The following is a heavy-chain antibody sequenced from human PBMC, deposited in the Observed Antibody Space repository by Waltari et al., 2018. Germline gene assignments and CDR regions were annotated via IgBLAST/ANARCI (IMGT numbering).Heavy chain of an antibody. D-gene: IGHD1-26*01. J-gene: IGHJ3*02. V-gene: IGHV4-38-2*01. Sequence: QVQLQESGPGLVKPSETLSLTCAVSGYSISSGYYWGWIRQPPGKGLEWIGSIYHSGRTYYNPSLKSRVTISVYTSKNQFSLKLSSVTAADTAVYYCASHWSYHDAFDIWGQGTMVTVSS. CDR1: GYSISSGYY. CDR2: IYHSGRT. CDR3: ASHWSYHDAFDI.